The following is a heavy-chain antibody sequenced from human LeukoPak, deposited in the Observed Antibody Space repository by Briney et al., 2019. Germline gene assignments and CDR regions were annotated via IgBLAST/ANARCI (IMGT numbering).Heavy chain of an antibody. D-gene: IGHD5-18*01. CDR2: ISGDGGST. J-gene: IGHJ4*02. Sequence: GGSLRLSCAASGFTFDDYAMHWVRQAPGKGPEWVSLISGDGGSTYYADSVKGRFTISRDNSKNSLYLQMNSLRTEDTALYYCAKDYRGYSYGSSFDYWGQGTLVTVSS. CDR1: GFTFDDYA. V-gene: IGHV3-43*02. CDR3: AKDYRGYSYGSSFDY.